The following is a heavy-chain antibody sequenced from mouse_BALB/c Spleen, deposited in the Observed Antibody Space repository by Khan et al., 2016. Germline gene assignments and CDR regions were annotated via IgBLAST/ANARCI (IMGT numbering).Heavy chain of an antibody. J-gene: IGHJ2*01. CDR2: MDPEKGDT. CDR3: NAYSRNDAASFDY. CDR1: GFNIKDYY. Sequence: VQLQQSGAELVRSGSSVKLSCTASGFNIKDYYMHWVKQRPEQDLEWIGWMDPEKGDTEYAPKFQGKATMTADTSSNTAYLQPSSLTSEDTAVYYCNAYSRNDAASFDYWGQGTTLTASS. D-gene: IGHD2-14*01. V-gene: IGHV14-4*02.